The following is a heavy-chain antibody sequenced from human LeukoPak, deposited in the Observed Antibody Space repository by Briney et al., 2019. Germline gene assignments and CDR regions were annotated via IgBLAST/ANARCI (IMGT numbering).Heavy chain of an antibody. CDR2: IYYSGST. Sequence: SETLSLTCTVSGGSISSYYWSWIRQPPGKGLEWIGYIYYSGSTKYNPSLKSRVTMSVDTPKNQFSLNLSSVTAADTAVYYCARGGYDSSWSPFDYWGQGTLVTVSS. CDR1: GGSISSYY. V-gene: IGHV4-59*01. D-gene: IGHD6-13*01. J-gene: IGHJ4*02. CDR3: ARGGYDSSWSPFDY.